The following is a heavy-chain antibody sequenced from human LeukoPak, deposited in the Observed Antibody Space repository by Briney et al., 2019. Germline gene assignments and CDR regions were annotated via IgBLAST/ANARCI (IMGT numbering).Heavy chain of an antibody. Sequence: GASVKVSCKASGYTFTGYYMHWVRQAPGQGLEWMGWINPNSGGQNYAQKFQGRVTMTRYTSISTAYMELRRLRSDDTAVYYCASPAGGYCSGGSCYSGYNWFDPWGQGTLVTVSS. CDR2: INPNSGGQ. D-gene: IGHD2-15*01. CDR1: GYTFTGYY. J-gene: IGHJ5*02. V-gene: IGHV1-2*02. CDR3: ASPAGGYCSGGSCYSGYNWFDP.